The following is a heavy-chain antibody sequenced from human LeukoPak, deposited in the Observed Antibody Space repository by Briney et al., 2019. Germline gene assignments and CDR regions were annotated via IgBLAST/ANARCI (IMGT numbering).Heavy chain of an antibody. CDR3: AAELYGGNSDCCNFEL. V-gene: IGHV1-58*01. J-gene: IGHJ3*01. D-gene: IGHD4-23*01. CDR2: IIVGSGTT. CDR1: GFTFSNSA. Sequence: SVKVSCKASGFTFSNSAVQWVRQARGRRLEWIGWIIVGSGTTNYAQSLQGRLTLTRDMSTSTAYMELSSLRSEDTAVYYCAAELYGGNSDCCNFELWGQGTMVTVSS.